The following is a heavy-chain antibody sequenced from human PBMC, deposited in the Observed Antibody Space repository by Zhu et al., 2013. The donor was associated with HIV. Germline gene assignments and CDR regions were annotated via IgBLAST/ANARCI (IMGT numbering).Heavy chain of an antibody. CDR1: GGSISSGRYY. CDR3: ARRPPRGATDWNYLDY. Sequence: QVQLQESGPGLVKPSETLSLTCTVSGGSISSGRYYWGWIRQSPGKGLEWIASIYTAGNTYYNPSLKSRVSISLDTSKNQFSLKLTSVTAADTAVYYCARRPPRGATDWNYLDYWGQGTLVTVSS. D-gene: IGHD1-1*01. CDR2: IYTAGNT. V-gene: IGHV4-39*07. J-gene: IGHJ4*02.